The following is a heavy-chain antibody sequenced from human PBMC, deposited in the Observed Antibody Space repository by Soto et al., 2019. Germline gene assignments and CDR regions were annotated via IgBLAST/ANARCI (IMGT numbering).Heavy chain of an antibody. D-gene: IGHD5-18*01. CDR2: ISYDGSNK. J-gene: IGHJ6*03. CDR3: AKRHTAMGPLYMDV. V-gene: IGHV3-30*18. Sequence: GGSLRLSCAASGFTFSSYGMHWVRQAPGKGLEWVAVISYDGSNKYYADSVKGRFTISRDNSKNTLYLQMNSLRAEDTAVYYCAKRHTAMGPLYMDVWGKGTTVTVSS. CDR1: GFTFSSYG.